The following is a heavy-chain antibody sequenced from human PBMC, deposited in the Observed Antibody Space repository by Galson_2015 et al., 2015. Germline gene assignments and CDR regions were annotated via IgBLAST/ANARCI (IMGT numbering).Heavy chain of an antibody. CDR2: TQPDGSEK. CDR1: GFTISSHW. Sequence: SLRLSCAASGFTISSHWMSWVRQAPGRGLEWVANTQPDGSEKNYVDSVKGRFTISRDNAKNSVYLQMNYLRAEDTAVYYCTRDGGGGYPYYYGMDVCAQGTTVTVSS. CDR3: TRDGGGGYPYYYGMDV. J-gene: IGHJ6*02. V-gene: IGHV3-7*03. D-gene: IGHD5-12*01.